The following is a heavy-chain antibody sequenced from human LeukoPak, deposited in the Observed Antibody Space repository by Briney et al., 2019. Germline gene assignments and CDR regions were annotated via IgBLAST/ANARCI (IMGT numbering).Heavy chain of an antibody. CDR3: AKRGLSGGGYYFDY. Sequence: GGSLRLSCAASGFTLSSYGMHWVRQAPGKGLEWVAFLHFDGSKTDYADSVKGRFTISRDTSKNTLYLQMDSLRAEDTAVYYCAKRGLSGGGYYFDYWGQGTLVTVSS. D-gene: IGHD1-26*01. CDR1: GFTLSSYG. J-gene: IGHJ4*02. CDR2: LHFDGSKT. V-gene: IGHV3-30*02.